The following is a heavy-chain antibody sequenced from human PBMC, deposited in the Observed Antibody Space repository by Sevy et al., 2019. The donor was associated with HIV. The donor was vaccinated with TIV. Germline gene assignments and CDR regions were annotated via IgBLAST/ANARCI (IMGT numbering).Heavy chain of an antibody. J-gene: IGHJ4*02. Sequence: GGPLRLSCAASGFTFSIYGMHWVRQAPGKGLEWVACIRYDGSTKYYADSVKGRFTISRDNSKNTLYLQMNSLRAEDTAVYYCAKDLTGRYSSSSGDFDYWGQGTLVTVSS. CDR3: AKDLTGRYSSSSGDFDY. V-gene: IGHV3-30*02. CDR1: GFTFSIYG. D-gene: IGHD6-6*01. CDR2: IRYDGSTK.